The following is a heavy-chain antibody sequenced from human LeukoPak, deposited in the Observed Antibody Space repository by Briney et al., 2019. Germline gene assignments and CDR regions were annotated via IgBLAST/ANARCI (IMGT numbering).Heavy chain of an antibody. V-gene: IGHV3-66*01. J-gene: IGHJ2*01. D-gene: IGHD1-14*01. Sequence: GGSLRLSCAASGFTVSSNYMSWVRQAPGKGLEWVSVIYSGGSTYYADSVKGRFTISRDNSKNTLCLQMNSLRAEDTAVYYCARSGTDYGDPQAPALYWYFDLWGRGTLVTVSS. CDR3: ARSGTDYGDPQAPALYWYFDL. CDR1: GFTVSSNY. CDR2: IYSGGST.